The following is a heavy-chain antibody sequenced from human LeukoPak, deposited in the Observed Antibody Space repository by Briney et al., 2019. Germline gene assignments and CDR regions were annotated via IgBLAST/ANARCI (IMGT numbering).Heavy chain of an antibody. D-gene: IGHD6-19*01. V-gene: IGHV3-23*01. CDR2: ITASAHIK. CDR1: GFTFSSYA. CDR3: AKAGSGWYGDSPSES. J-gene: IGHJ5*02. Sequence: TGGSLRLSCAASGFTFSSYAMSWVRQAPGQGLEWVSGITASAHIKYYADSVKGRFSISRDNSNNTLYLQINGLRAEDTAVYYCAKAGSGWYGDSPSESWGQGILVTVSS.